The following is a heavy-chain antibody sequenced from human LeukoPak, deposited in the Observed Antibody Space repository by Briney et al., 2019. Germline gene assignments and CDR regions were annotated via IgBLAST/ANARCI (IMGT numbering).Heavy chain of an antibody. Sequence: PGGSLRLSCAASGFTFNSYAMSWVRQTPGKGPEWVSGISDSGGSTNYADSVKGRFTISRDNAKNTLYLQMNSLRAEDTAVYYCARAARPDYWGQGTLVTVSS. J-gene: IGHJ4*02. CDR1: GFTFNSYA. V-gene: IGHV3-23*01. CDR2: ISDSGGST. CDR3: ARAARPDY. D-gene: IGHD6-6*01.